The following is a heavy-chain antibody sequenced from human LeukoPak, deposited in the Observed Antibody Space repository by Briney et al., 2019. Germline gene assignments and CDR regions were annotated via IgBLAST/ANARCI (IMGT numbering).Heavy chain of an antibody. D-gene: IGHD2-15*01. CDR3: AKQLGYCSDGSCYFPY. Sequence: GGSLRFSCVSSGFSFSNYAMSWVRQAPGEGLEWVSAISNNGGYTYYADSVQGRFTISRDNSKSTLCLQMNSLRAEDTAVYYCAKQLGYCSDGSCYFPYWGQGTLVTVSS. V-gene: IGHV3-23*01. CDR2: ISNNGGYT. CDR1: GFSFSNYA. J-gene: IGHJ4*02.